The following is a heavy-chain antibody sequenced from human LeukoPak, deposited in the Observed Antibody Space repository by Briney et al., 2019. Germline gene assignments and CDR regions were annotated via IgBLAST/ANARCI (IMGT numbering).Heavy chain of an antibody. V-gene: IGHV3-48*02. D-gene: IGHD2-21*01. J-gene: IGHJ3*01. Sequence: GGSLRLSCTVSGFTFSTYYMNWVRQAPGKGLEWISYISSSSSTIYYADSVKGRFTISRDNAKNSLYLQMNSLRDEDTAVYYCARRAYDAFDVWGQGTMVTVSS. CDR2: ISSSSSTI. CDR3: ARRAYDAFDV. CDR1: GFTFSTYY.